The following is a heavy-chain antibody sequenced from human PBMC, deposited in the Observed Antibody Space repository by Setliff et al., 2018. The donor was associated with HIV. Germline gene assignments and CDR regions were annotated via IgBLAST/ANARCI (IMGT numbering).Heavy chain of an antibody. D-gene: IGHD3-10*01. Sequence: SETLSLTCVVSGDSISRSRYYWGWIRQPPGKGLEWIGSFYYSGSTYYNPSHKGRVTISQDPSKNQFSLKLSSVTAADTAVYYCARDLAWPGYFDYWGQGTLVTVSS. V-gene: IGHV4-39*07. CDR3: ARDLAWPGYFDY. CDR2: FYYSGST. J-gene: IGHJ4*02. CDR1: GDSISRSRYY.